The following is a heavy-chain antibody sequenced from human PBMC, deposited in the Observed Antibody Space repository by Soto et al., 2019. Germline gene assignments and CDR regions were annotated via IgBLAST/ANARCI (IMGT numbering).Heavy chain of an antibody. J-gene: IGHJ6*02. Sequence: SETLSLTCAVYGGSFSGYYWSWIRQPPGKGLEWIGEINHSGSTNYNPSLKSRVTISVDTSKNQFSLKLSSVTAADTAVYYCARGRDYGGNSNYYYGMDVWGQGTTVTVSS. D-gene: IGHD4-17*01. CDR3: ARGRDYGGNSNYYYGMDV. V-gene: IGHV4-34*01. CDR2: INHSGST. CDR1: GGSFSGYY.